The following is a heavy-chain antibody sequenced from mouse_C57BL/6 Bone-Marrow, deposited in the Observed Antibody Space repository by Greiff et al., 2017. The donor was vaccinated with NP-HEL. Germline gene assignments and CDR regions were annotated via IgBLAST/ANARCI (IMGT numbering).Heavy chain of an antibody. V-gene: IGHV5-4*03. D-gene: IGHD2-10*02. CDR2: ISDGGSYT. J-gene: IGHJ2*01. CDR3: ARYGNYVGFDY. Sequence: EVKLMESGGGLVKPGGSLKLSCAASGFTFSSYAMSWVRQTPEKRLEWVATISDGGSYTYYPDNVKGRFTISRDNAKNNLYLQMSHLKSEDTAMYYCARYGNYVGFDYWGQGTTLTVSS. CDR1: GFTFSSYA.